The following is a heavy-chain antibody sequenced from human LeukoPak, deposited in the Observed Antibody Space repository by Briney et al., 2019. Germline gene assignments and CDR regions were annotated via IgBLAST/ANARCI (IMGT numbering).Heavy chain of an antibody. Sequence: SETLSLTCFVSGGSISTTNYYWGWIRQPPGKGLEGIGNIYYTATTHYNPSLKSRVTMSVDTSKNQFSLKLSSVTAADTAVYYCARRGEGLDFDYWGQGTLVTVSS. CDR2: IYYTATT. V-gene: IGHV4-39*01. J-gene: IGHJ4*02. D-gene: IGHD2-21*01. CDR3: ARRGEGLDFDY. CDR1: GGSISTTNYY.